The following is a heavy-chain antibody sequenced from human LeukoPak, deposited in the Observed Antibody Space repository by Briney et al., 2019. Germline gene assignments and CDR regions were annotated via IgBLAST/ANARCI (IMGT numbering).Heavy chain of an antibody. J-gene: IGHJ3*02. D-gene: IGHD6-13*01. CDR3: ARDKHSSSWYDAFDI. Sequence: SETLSLTCAVYGGSFSGYYWSWICQPPGKGLEWIGEINHSGSTNYNPSLKSRVTMSVDTSKNQFSLKLSSVTAADTAVYYCARDKHSSSWYDAFDIWGQGTMVTVSS. CDR2: INHSGST. CDR1: GGSFSGYY. V-gene: IGHV4-34*01.